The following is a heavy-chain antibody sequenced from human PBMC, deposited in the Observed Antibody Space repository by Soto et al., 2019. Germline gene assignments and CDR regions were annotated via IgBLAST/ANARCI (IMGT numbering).Heavy chain of an antibody. D-gene: IGHD1-26*01. Sequence: GGSLRLSCAASGFTFSSYWMSWVRQAPGKGLEWVANIKQDGSEKYYVDSVKGRFTISRDNAKNSLYLQMNSLRAEDTAVYYCARDPVRGSYYASDWFDPWGQGTLVTVSS. V-gene: IGHV3-7*01. CDR2: IKQDGSEK. CDR3: ARDPVRGSYYASDWFDP. J-gene: IGHJ5*02. CDR1: GFTFSSYW.